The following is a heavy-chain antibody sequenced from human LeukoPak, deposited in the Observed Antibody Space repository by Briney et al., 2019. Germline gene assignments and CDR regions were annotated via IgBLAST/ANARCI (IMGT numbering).Heavy chain of an antibody. J-gene: IGHJ3*02. CDR1: GGSISSYY. Sequence: PSETLSLTCTVSGGSISSYYWSWIRQPPGKGLEWIGYIYYSGSTNYNPSLKSRVTISVDTSKNQFSLKLSSVTAADTAVYYCARDETHYYGSGSYAFDIWGQGTMVTVSS. V-gene: IGHV4-59*12. CDR2: IYYSGST. D-gene: IGHD3-10*01. CDR3: ARDETHYYGSGSYAFDI.